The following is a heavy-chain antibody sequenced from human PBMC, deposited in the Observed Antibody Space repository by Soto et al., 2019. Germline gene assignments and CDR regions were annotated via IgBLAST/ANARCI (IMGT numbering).Heavy chain of an antibody. V-gene: IGHV4-39*01. CDR1: GGSISSSSYY. Sequence: ETMCHTCIVSGGSISSSSYYWGRDRQPPGKGLEWIGSIYYSGSTYYNPSLKSRVTISVDTSKNPFSLKLSSVTAADTAVFYCARHRARNWFDPWGQGTLVTVSS. CDR3: ARHRARNWFDP. D-gene: IGHD6-6*01. J-gene: IGHJ5*02. CDR2: IYYSGST.